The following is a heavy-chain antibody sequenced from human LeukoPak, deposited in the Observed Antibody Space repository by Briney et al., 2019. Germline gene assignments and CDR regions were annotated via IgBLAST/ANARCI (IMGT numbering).Heavy chain of an antibody. CDR2: IYSSGST. Sequence: PSETLSLTCTVSGGSISSYYWSWIRQPPGKGLEWIGYIYSSGSTKYNPSLNSQVTMSMDTSKNQFSLKLSSVTAADTAVYYCARDQAYKDYWGQGTLVTVSS. CDR1: GGSISSYY. CDR3: ARDQAYKDY. J-gene: IGHJ4*02. V-gene: IGHV4-59*01. D-gene: IGHD1-14*01.